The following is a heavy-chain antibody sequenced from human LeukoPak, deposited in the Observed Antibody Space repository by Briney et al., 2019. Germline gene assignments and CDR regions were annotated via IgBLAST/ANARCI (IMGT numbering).Heavy chain of an antibody. V-gene: IGHV4-4*09. CDR3: ARRQIYFDY. Sequence: SDTLSLTCSVSGGSLSPYYWSWIRQPPGKGLEWIGYIFSGGSTNYNPSLKSRVTISVDTSRNQFSLKLSSVTAADTAVYYCARRQIYFDYWGQGTLVTVSS. CDR2: IFSGGST. CDR1: GGSLSPYY. J-gene: IGHJ4*02.